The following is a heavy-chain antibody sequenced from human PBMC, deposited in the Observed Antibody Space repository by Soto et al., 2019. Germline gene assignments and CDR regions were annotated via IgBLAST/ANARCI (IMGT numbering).Heavy chain of an antibody. CDR3: ARESLGIAAAVNWFDP. CDR2: TYYRSKWYN. Sequence: SQTLSLTCAISGGSVSSNSAAWNWISQSPSRGLEWLGRTYYRSKWYNDYAVSVKSRITINPDTSKNQFSLQLNSVTPEDTAVYYCARESLGIAAAVNWFDPWGQGTLVTVSS. V-gene: IGHV6-1*01. CDR1: GGSVSSNSAA. J-gene: IGHJ5*02. D-gene: IGHD6-13*01.